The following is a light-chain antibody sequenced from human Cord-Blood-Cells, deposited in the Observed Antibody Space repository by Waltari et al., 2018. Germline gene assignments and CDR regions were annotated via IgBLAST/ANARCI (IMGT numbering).Light chain of an antibody. J-gene: IGLJ1*01. Sequence: QSVLTQPPSVSAAPGQKVTIPCSGSRSTIGNNSVSWYQQLPGTAPKLLIYDNNKRPSGIPDRFSGSKSGTSATLGSTGLQTGDEADYYCGTWDSSLSAYVFGTGTKVTVL. CDR3: GTWDSSLSAYV. CDR1: RSTIGNNS. CDR2: DNN. V-gene: IGLV1-51*01.